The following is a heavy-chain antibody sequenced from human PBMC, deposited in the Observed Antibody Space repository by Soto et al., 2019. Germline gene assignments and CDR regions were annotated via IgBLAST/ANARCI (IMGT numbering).Heavy chain of an antibody. Sequence: PGGSLRLSCAASGFTFRDYYMSWIRQAPGKGPEWVSYIRSSGSTIYYADSVKGRFTISRDNAKNSLYLQMNSLRAEDTAVYYCARAITIFGVVFDYWGQGTLVTVSS. J-gene: IGHJ4*02. CDR2: IRSSGSTI. V-gene: IGHV3-11*01. CDR1: GFTFRDYY. CDR3: ARAITIFGVVFDY. D-gene: IGHD3-3*01.